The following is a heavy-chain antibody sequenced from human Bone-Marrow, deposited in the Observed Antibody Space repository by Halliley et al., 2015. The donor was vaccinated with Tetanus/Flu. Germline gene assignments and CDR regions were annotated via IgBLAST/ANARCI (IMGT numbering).Heavy chain of an antibody. CDR3: TRDNEYDSSGYLDY. Sequence: AVSGFTFNTYSMTWVRQVPGKGLEWVASISSSSSSMDYSDSVKGRFIVSRDNRKRSLFLLMDSLRPEDTAVYYCTRDNEYDSSGYLDYWGQGTLVSVSS. J-gene: IGHJ4*01. V-gene: IGHV3-21*01. D-gene: IGHD3-22*01. CDR2: ISSSSSSM. CDR1: GFTFNTYS.